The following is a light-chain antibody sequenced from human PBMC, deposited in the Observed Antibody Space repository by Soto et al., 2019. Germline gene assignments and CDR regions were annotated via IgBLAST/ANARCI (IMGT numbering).Light chain of an antibody. CDR1: QSVSSH. CDR3: HQRQYWPPIT. Sequence: ELVMTQSPATLSVSPGEGATLSCRSSQSVSSHLAWYQQKPGQAPRLLIYAASTRATGIPARFRGSGSGTEFTLTISSLEPEDFAVYYCHQRQYWPPITVGQGTRLEI. V-gene: IGKV3-15*01. J-gene: IGKJ5*01. CDR2: AAS.